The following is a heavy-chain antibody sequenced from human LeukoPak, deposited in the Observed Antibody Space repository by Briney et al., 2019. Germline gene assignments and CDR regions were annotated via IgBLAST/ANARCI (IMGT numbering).Heavy chain of an antibody. CDR3: AGEGEGVVTAIDY. CDR1: RYTFTGYY. Sequence: SVKVSCKASRYTFTGYYMHWVRQASGQGLEWMGWINPNSGVTNDAQRFQGRITMTGDTSISTAYMELTKRTSGGAAVYFCAGEGEGVVTAIDYWGQGTLVTVSS. CDR2: INPNSGVT. V-gene: IGHV1-2*02. D-gene: IGHD2-21*02. J-gene: IGHJ4*02.